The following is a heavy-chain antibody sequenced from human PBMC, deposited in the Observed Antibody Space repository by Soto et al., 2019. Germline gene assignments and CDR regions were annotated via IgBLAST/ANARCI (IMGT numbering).Heavy chain of an antibody. CDR1: GGSISTYY. Sequence: SETLSLTCTVSGGSISTYYWSWIRQPPGKGLEWIGYIFYTGSTNYNPSLKSRATISVDTSKNQFSLKLNSMTAADTAVYYCARPNYSSGSTYFDYGGQGTLVTVSS. CDR2: IFYTGST. V-gene: IGHV4-59*08. J-gene: IGHJ4*02. CDR3: ARPNYSSGSTYFDY. D-gene: IGHD3-10*01.